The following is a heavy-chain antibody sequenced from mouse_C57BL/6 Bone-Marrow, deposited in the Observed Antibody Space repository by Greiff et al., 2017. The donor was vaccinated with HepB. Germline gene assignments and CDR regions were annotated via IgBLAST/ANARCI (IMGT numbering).Heavy chain of an antibody. V-gene: IGHV2-5*01. CDR2: IWRGGST. CDR3: DKPLYHCGKSCAGGYCCV. D-gene: IGHD1-1*01. Sequence: VQGVESGPGLVQPSQSLSITCTVSGFSLTSYGVHWVRQSPGKGLEWLGVIWRGGSTDYNAAFMSRLSITKDNSKSQVFFKMNSLQADDTAIYYCDKPLYHCGKSCAGGYCCVWRRGTAVSVST. J-gene: IGHJ1*03. CDR1: GFSLTSYG.